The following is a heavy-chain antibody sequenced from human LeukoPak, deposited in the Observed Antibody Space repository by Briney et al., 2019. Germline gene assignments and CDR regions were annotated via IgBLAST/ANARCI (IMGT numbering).Heavy chain of an antibody. Sequence: SETLSLTCTVSGGSISSYFWSWIRQPAGKGLEWIGRFYTTGTTNYNPSLKSRVTMSVDTSKNQFSLKLSSVTAADTAVYYCARSQFGPDTFDIWGQGTMVTVSS. V-gene: IGHV4-4*07. CDR1: GGSISSYF. D-gene: IGHD3-10*01. J-gene: IGHJ3*02. CDR3: ARSQFGPDTFDI. CDR2: FYTTGTT.